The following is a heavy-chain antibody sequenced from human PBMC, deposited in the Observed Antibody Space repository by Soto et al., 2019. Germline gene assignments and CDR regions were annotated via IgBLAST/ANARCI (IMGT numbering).Heavy chain of an antibody. Sequence: EVQLVGSGGGLVKPGGSLRLSCAASGFTFSTYSMNWVRQLPGKGLEWVSSISISGTYIYYADSVKGRFTISRDNAKNSLYLQMNSLRAGDTAVYYCARVRYGDFAPFDYWGQGTLVTVSS. CDR1: GFTFSTYS. CDR2: ISISGTYI. D-gene: IGHD4-17*01. CDR3: ARVRYGDFAPFDY. J-gene: IGHJ4*02. V-gene: IGHV3-21*01.